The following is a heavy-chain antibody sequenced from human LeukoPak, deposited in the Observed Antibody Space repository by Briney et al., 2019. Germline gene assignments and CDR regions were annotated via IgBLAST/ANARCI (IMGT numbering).Heavy chain of an antibody. J-gene: IGHJ5*02. Sequence: GGSLRLSCAASGFTFSSYAMSWVRQAPGKGLEWVSAISGSGGSTYYADSVKGRFTISRDNSKNTLYLQMNSLRAEDTAVYYCARDRAYYYGSGSYSASRTNWFDPWGQGTLVTVSS. CDR2: ISGSGGST. CDR3: ARDRAYYYGSGSYSASRTNWFDP. CDR1: GFTFSSYA. V-gene: IGHV3-23*01. D-gene: IGHD3-10*01.